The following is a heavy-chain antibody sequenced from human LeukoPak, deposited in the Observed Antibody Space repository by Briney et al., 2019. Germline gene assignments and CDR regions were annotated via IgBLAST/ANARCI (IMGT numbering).Heavy chain of an antibody. Sequence: GGSLRLSCAASGFTFTSYYMHWVRQAPGQGLEWMGIINPSGGSTSYAQKFQGRVTMTRDTSTSTVYMELSSLRSEDTAVYYCARARDYDFWSGYFDYWGQGTLVTVSS. D-gene: IGHD3-3*01. J-gene: IGHJ4*02. CDR3: ARARDYDFWSGYFDY. CDR2: INPSGGST. CDR1: GFTFTSYY. V-gene: IGHV1-46*01.